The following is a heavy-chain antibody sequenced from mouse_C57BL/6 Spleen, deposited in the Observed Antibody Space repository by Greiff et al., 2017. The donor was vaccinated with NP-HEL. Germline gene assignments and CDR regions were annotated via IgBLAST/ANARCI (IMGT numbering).Heavy chain of an antibody. V-gene: IGHV1-55*01. D-gene: IGHD1-1*01. CDR3: GSLYFHGCSLCD. CDR2: IYPGSGST. J-gene: IGHJ2*01. Sequence: VKLQQPGAELVKPGASVKMSCKASGYTFTSYWITWVKQRPGQGLEWIGDIYPGSGSTNYNEKFKSKATLTVDTSSSTAYMQLSSLTSEDSAVYYRGSLYFHGCSLCDRGQGTTLTGAS. CDR1: GYTFTSYW.